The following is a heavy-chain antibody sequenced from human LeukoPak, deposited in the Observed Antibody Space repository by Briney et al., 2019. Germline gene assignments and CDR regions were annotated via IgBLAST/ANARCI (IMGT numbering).Heavy chain of an antibody. CDR3: ARGFYAGASRAYYFDY. CDR2: IYTSGST. D-gene: IGHD1-26*01. J-gene: IGHJ4*02. V-gene: IGHV4-4*07. CDR1: GGSISIFY. Sequence: TSETLSLTCTVSGGSISIFYWSWIRQPAGKGLEWIGRIYTSGSTNYNPSLKSRVAMSLDTSKKQFSLKLRSVTAADTAVYYCARGFYAGASRAYYFDYWGQGTLVTVSS.